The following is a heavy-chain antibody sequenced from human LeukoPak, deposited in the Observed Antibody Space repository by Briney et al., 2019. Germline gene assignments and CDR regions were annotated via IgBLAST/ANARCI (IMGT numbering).Heavy chain of an antibody. CDR3: ARSPHKVTTQYYFDL. Sequence: SETLSLTCTVSGGSISSTHDYWVWIRQPPGKGLEWIGTLYSSGRTSYSPSLASRVSIFVVTSKNQVSLNLRSVTAADTAVFYCARSPHKVTTQYYFDLWGQGSLVIVSS. V-gene: IGHV4-39*07. CDR2: LYSSGRT. J-gene: IGHJ4*02. CDR1: GGSISSTHDY. D-gene: IGHD4-11*01.